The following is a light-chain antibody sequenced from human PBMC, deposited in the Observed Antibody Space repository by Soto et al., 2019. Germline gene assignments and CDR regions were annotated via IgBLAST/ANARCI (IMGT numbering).Light chain of an antibody. CDR3: CSYAGSYV. V-gene: IGLV2-11*01. CDR1: SSDVGSSNC. J-gene: IGLJ1*01. Sequence: QSVLTQPPSVSGSPGQSVTISCTGTSSDVGSSNCVSWYQQPPGTAPKLMIYDVSKRPSGVPDRFSGSKSGNTASLTISGLQAEDEADYYCCSYAGSYVFGTGTKVTVL. CDR2: DVS.